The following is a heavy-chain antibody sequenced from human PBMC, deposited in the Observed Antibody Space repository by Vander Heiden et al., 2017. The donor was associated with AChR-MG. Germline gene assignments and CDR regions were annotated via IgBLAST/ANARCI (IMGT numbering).Heavy chain of an antibody. V-gene: IGHV1-69*01. J-gene: IGHJ6*03. CDR1: GGTFSSYA. Sequence: VQLAQSGAEVKTPGSSVKVLCKPSGGTFSSYAVSWVRQAPGQGLEWMGGSIPIFGTANDAQKFQGRVTITADESTSTAYMELSSLRSEDTAVYYCAREGSHGGNRGHYMDVWGKGTTVTVSS. CDR2: SIPIFGTA. D-gene: IGHD2-15*01. CDR3: AREGSHGGNRGHYMDV.